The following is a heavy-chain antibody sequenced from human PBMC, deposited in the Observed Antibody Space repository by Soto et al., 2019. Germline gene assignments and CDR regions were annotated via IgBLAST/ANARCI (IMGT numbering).Heavy chain of an antibody. J-gene: IGHJ5*02. CDR1: GGSFSGYY. D-gene: IGHD3-9*01. Sequence: PSETLSLTCAVYGGSFSGYYWSWIRQPPGKGLEWIGEINHSGSTNYNPSLKSRVTISVDTSKNQFSLKLSSVTAADTAVYYCARGRRLRYFDPSGNWFDPWGQGTLVTVSS. V-gene: IGHV4-34*01. CDR2: INHSGST. CDR3: ARGRRLRYFDPSGNWFDP.